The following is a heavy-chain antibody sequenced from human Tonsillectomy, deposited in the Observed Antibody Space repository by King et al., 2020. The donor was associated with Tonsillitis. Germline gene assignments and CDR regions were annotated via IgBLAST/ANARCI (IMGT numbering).Heavy chain of an antibody. CDR3: AKDLRWLQEAFDI. CDR1: GFTFSSYA. J-gene: IGHJ3*02. Sequence: VQLVESGGGLVQPGGSLRLSCAASGFTFSSYAMTWVRQAPGEGLEWVSAISGIGGSTFYADSVKGRFTISRDNSRNTLYLQMHSLRDWDTAVYYCAKDLRWLQEAFDIWGRGTMVTVSS. CDR2: ISGIGGST. V-gene: IGHV3-23*04. D-gene: IGHD5-24*01.